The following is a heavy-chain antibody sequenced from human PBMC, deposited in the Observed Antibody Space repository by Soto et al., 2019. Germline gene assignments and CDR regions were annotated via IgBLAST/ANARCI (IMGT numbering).Heavy chain of an antibody. V-gene: IGHV4-34*01. Sequence: PSETLSLTCAVYGGSFSDYYWSWIRQPPGKGLEWIGEINHSGSTNYNPSLKSRVTISADTSKNQFSLKLSSVTAADTAVYYCARGYDTALAPIFWGQGILVTVSS. CDR3: ARGYDTALAPIF. J-gene: IGHJ4*02. D-gene: IGHD5-18*01. CDR1: GGSFSDYY. CDR2: INHSGST.